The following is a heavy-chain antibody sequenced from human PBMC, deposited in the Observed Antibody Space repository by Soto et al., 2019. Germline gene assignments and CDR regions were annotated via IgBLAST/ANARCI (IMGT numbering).Heavy chain of an antibody. CDR3: AREFRDCSSTSCYYYYYYGMDV. CDR2: IYYSGST. V-gene: IGHV4-59*01. J-gene: IGHJ6*02. CDR1: GGSMSSYY. Sequence: SETLSLTCTGSGGSMSSYYWSWIRLPPGKGLDWIGYIYYSGSTNYNPSLNSRVTTSVYTSKNQFSLKLSSVTAADTAVYYCAREFRDCSSTSCYYYYYYGMDVWGQGTTVTVS. D-gene: IGHD2-2*01.